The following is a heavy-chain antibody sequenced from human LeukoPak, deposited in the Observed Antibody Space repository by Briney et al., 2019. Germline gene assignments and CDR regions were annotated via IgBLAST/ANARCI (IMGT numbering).Heavy chain of an antibody. CDR1: GYSFTNYW. CDR3: ARHHLGTNRD. D-gene: IGHD1-7*01. J-gene: IGHJ1*01. CDR2: INPGDSEI. Sequence: GESLKISCKGSGYSFTNYWIAWVRQMPGKGLEWMGVINPGDSEIRYSPSFQGQVTISADKSISTAYLQWSSLAASDTAMVYCARHHLGTNRDWGRGTLVTVSS. V-gene: IGHV5-51*01.